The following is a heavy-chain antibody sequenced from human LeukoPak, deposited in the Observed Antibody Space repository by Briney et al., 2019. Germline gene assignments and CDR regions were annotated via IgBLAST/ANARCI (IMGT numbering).Heavy chain of an antibody. CDR3: ARALAVTGRGPRDFDF. Sequence: ASVKVSCKASNYTFTDYGINWVRQAPGRGREWVGWVSAFNGHTFYAQKFQGRITMTTDTSTSTAHMELRSLTSDDTAVYYCARALAVTGRGPRDFDFWGQGTLVTVSS. CDR2: VSAFNGHT. J-gene: IGHJ4*02. V-gene: IGHV1-18*01. D-gene: IGHD6-19*01. CDR1: NYTFTDYG.